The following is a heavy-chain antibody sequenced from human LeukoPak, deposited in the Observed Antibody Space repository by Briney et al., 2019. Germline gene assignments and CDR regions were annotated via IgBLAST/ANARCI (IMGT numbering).Heavy chain of an antibody. CDR1: GGSFSGYY. D-gene: IGHD3-9*01. J-gene: IGHJ4*02. CDR2: INRSGST. V-gene: IGHV4-34*01. CDR3: ARSGGHFDPFDY. Sequence: PSETLSLTCAVYGGSFSGYYWSWIRQPPGKGLEWIGEINRSGSTNYNPSLKSRVTISVDTSKNQFSLKLSSVTAADTAVYYCARSGGHFDPFDYWGQGTLVTVSS.